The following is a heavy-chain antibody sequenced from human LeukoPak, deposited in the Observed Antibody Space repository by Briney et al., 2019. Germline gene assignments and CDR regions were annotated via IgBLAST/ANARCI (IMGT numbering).Heavy chain of an antibody. V-gene: IGHV4-59*08. J-gene: IGHJ6*02. CDR2: VSFSGST. D-gene: IGHD6-13*01. Sequence: SETLSLTCIVSGGSINNYYWSWIRQPPGKELEWLGEVSFSGSTNYNPSLTSRVTISADTSKNQLSLRLRSVTAADTAVYYCALXCRLSSNCGYYGMDLWGRGTTVTVSS. CDR1: GGSINNYY. CDR3: ALXCRLSSNCGYYGMDL.